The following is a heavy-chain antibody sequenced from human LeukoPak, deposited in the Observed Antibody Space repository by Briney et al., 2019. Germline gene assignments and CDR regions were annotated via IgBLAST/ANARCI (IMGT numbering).Heavy chain of an antibody. CDR2: IKSDGSST. V-gene: IGHV3-74*01. CDR1: GFTFRSYW. CDR3: ARTSAARYAFDI. D-gene: IGHD6-6*01. Sequence: GGSLRLSCPASGFTFRSYWMHWVRQAPGKGLVWVSRIKSDGSSTSYADSVKGRFTISRDNAKNTLYLQMNSLRPEDTAVYYCARTSAARYAFDIWGQGTMVTVSS. J-gene: IGHJ3*02.